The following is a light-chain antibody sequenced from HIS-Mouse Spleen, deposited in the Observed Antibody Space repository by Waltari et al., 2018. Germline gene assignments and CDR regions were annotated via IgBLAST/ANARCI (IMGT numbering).Light chain of an antibody. J-gene: IGLJ2*01. V-gene: IGLV3-21*02. CDR3: QVWDSSSDHVV. CDR2: DDS. Sequence: SYVLTQPPSVSVAPGQTARITCGGNNIGSKSVHWYQQKPGQAPVLVVYDDSARPSGIPARFSGSNSGNTATLTISRVEAGDEADYYCQVWDSSSDHVVFGGGTKLTVL. CDR1: NIGSKS.